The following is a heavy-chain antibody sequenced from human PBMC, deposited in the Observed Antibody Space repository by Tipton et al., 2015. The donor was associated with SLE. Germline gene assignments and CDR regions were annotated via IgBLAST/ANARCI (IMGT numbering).Heavy chain of an antibody. CDR1: GYSFSHYW. CDR2: VYPDDSDT. CDR3: ARLVTLVKGVDFYGLDV. V-gene: IGHV5-51*01. Sequence: QSGPEVKKSGESLRISCQASGYSFSHYWIGWVRQMPGRGLEWMGMVYPDDSDTRYSPSFQGQVIISADTSINTAYLQWSSLKAADSAIYYCARLVTLVKGVDFYGLDVWGQGTSVIVSS. D-gene: IGHD3-3*01. J-gene: IGHJ6*02.